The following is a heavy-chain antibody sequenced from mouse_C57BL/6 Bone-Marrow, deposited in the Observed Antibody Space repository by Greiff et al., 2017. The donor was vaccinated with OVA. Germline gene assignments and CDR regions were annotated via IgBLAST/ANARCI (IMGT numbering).Heavy chain of an antibody. CDR3: ASGGYGSPWFAY. D-gene: IGHD1-1*01. Sequence: VQLQQSGAGLVKPGASVKISCKASGYAFSSYWMNWVKQRPGKGLEWIGQIYPGDGDTNYNGKFKGKATLTADKSSSTAYMQLSSLTAEDSAVYFCASGGYGSPWFAYWGQGTLVTVSA. J-gene: IGHJ3*01. CDR2: IYPGDGDT. V-gene: IGHV1-80*01. CDR1: GYAFSSYW.